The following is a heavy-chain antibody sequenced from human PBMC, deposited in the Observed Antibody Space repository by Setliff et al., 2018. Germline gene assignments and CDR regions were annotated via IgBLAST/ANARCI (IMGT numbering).Heavy chain of an antibody. CDR2: IHASVST. J-gene: IGHJ5*02. Sequence: SETLSLTCTVSGGSISSGDHYWSWIRQPAGKGLEWIGRIHASVSTNYNPSLKSRVTISLDTSNNQFSLRLSSVTAAETAMYYCARSGDYGSGRLSPWGQGTLVTVSS. CDR3: ARSGDYGSGRLSP. D-gene: IGHD3-10*01. V-gene: IGHV4-61*02. CDR1: GGSISSGDHY.